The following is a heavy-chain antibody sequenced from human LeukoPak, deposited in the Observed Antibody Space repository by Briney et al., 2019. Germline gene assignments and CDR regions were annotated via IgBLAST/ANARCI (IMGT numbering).Heavy chain of an antibody. CDR3: ARSASSTSRSAFDI. CDR2: CHYSGNT. CDR1: GGSISSNY. Sequence: SETLSLTCTISGGSISSNYWSWIRQPPGKGLEWIGYCHYSGNTNYNPSLKSRANISVDMSKNQFSLTLNSVTAADTAVYYCARSASSTSRSAFDIWGQGTRVTASS. J-gene: IGHJ3*02. V-gene: IGHV4-59*13.